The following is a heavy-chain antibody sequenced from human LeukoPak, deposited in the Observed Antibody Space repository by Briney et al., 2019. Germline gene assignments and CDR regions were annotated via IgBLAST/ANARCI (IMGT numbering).Heavy chain of an antibody. V-gene: IGHV3-21*01. Sequence: PGESLRLSCAASGFTFSTYSMNWVRQAPGKGLEWVASITSSSTFIYYADSAKGRFTVSRDNAKNSLYLQMNSLRVEDTAVYHCARDNDFWSGYLFDYWGQGTLVTVSS. CDR3: ARDNDFWSGYLFDY. J-gene: IGHJ4*02. CDR1: GFTFSTYS. D-gene: IGHD3-3*01. CDR2: ITSSSTFI.